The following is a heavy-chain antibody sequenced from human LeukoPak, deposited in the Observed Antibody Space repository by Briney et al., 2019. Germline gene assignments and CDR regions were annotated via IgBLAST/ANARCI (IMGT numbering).Heavy chain of an antibody. Sequence: GGSLRLSCAASGFSFYSYSMNWVRQAPGKGLEWVSYIGPSGSTKYYADSVKGRFTTSRDNAKDSLYLQMNSLRDEDTAVYYCARDVDYAFDYWGQGTLITVSS. CDR2: IGPSGSTK. CDR1: GFSFYSYS. CDR3: ARDVDYAFDY. J-gene: IGHJ4*02. D-gene: IGHD4-17*01. V-gene: IGHV3-48*02.